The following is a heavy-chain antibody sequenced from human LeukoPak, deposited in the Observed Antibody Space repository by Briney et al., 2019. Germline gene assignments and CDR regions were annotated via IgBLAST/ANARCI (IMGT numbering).Heavy chain of an antibody. D-gene: IGHD1-26*01. CDR1: GGSMSSSSYY. CDR3: ARRSGTYLYHFEY. V-gene: IGHV4-39*01. CDR2: IYYSGST. J-gene: IGHJ4*02. Sequence: SETLSLTCTVSGGSMSSSSYYWGWIRQPPGKGLEWIGTIYYSGSTYYNPSLKSRVTISVDTSKNQLSLKLSSVSAADTAVYYRARRSGTYLYHFEYWGQGTLVTVSS.